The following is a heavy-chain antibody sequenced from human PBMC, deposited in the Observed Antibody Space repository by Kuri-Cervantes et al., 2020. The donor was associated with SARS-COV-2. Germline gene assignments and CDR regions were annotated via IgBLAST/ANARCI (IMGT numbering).Heavy chain of an antibody. CDR1: GGSISSGDYY. CDR3: ARVIAVAPVVWFDP. Sequence: LRLSCTVSGGSISSGDYYWSWIRQPPGKGLEWIGYIYYSGSTYYNPSLKSRVTISVDTSKNQFSLKLSSVTAADTAVYYCARVIAVAPVVWFDPWGQGTLVTVSS. CDR2: IYYSGST. D-gene: IGHD6-19*01. J-gene: IGHJ5*02. V-gene: IGHV4-30-4*01.